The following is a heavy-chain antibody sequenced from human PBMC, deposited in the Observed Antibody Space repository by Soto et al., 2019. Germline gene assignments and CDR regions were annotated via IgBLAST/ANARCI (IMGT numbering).Heavy chain of an antibody. CDR2: IWYDGSNK. CDR3: ARDSQQQLAYGMDV. Sequence: GGSLRLSCAASGFTFSSYGMHWVRQAPGKGLEWVAVIWYDGSNKYYADSVKGRFTISRDNSKNTLYLQMNSLRAEDTAVYYCARDSQQQLAYGMDVWGQGTTVTVSS. J-gene: IGHJ6*02. D-gene: IGHD6-13*01. CDR1: GFTFSSYG. V-gene: IGHV3-33*01.